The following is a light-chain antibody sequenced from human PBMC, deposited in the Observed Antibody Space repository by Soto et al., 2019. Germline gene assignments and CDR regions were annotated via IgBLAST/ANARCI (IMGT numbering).Light chain of an antibody. CDR2: GAS. CDR1: QSVSSNY. V-gene: IGKV3-20*01. Sequence: EIVLTQSPDTLSLSPGERALLSCRASQSVSSNYLAWYQQKPGQAHRLLIFGASSRAAGIPDRFSGSGSGTDITLTISRVEPEDYAVYFCQLYGNSPMYIFGQGTKLEIE. CDR3: QLYGNSPMYI. J-gene: IGKJ2*01.